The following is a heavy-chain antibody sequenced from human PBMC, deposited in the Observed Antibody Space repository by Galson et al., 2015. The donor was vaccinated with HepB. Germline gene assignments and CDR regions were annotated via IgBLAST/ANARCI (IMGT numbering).Heavy chain of an antibody. CDR1: GFALSNYW. Sequence: SLRLSCAASGFALSNYWMHWVRQAPGRGLAWVSRLNNDGSSTTYADSVKGRFTISRDNAKNTLYLEMNSLRAVDTAVYYCARLIGTTRSVDYWGQGTLVTVSS. CDR3: ARLIGTTRSVDY. CDR2: LNNDGSST. J-gene: IGHJ4*02. D-gene: IGHD5-12*01. V-gene: IGHV3-74*01.